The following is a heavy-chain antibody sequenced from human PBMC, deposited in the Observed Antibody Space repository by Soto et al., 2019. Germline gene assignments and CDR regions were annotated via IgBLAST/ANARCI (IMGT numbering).Heavy chain of an antibody. V-gene: IGHV4-59*01. CDR2: IYYSGST. Sequence: SETLSLTCTVSGGSISSYYWSWIRQPPGKGLEWIGYIYYSGSTNYNPSLKSRVTISVDTSKNQFSLKLSSVTAADTAVYYCARDQVTIFGVVPTGWFDPWGQGTLVTVYS. CDR1: GGSISSYY. J-gene: IGHJ5*02. CDR3: ARDQVTIFGVVPTGWFDP. D-gene: IGHD3-3*01.